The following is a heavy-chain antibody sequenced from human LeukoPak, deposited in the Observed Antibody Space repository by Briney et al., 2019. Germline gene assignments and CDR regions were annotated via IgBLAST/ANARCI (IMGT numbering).Heavy chain of an antibody. Sequence: SQTLSLTCAISGDSVSSNSAAWNWIRQSPSRGLEWLGRTYYRSRWYDDYAVSVKSRITINPDTSKNQFSLQLNSVTPEDTAVYYCVRGGHGSGTSLFDPWVQGTLVTVSS. CDR3: VRGGHGSGTSLFDP. D-gene: IGHD3-10*01. V-gene: IGHV6-1*01. CDR1: GDSVSSNSAA. CDR2: TYYRSRWYD. J-gene: IGHJ5*02.